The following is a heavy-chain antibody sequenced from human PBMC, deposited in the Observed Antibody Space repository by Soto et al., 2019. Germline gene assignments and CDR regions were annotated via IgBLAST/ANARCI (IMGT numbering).Heavy chain of an antibody. CDR3: ARGGGIVVVTAPYDH. CDR1: GYGFTTYG. V-gene: IGHV1-18*01. CDR2: ISAHNGNT. D-gene: IGHD2-21*02. J-gene: IGHJ4*02. Sequence: GASVKVSCKGSGYGFTTYGITWVRQAPGQGLEWMAWISAHNGNTNYAQKLQGRVTVTRDTSTSTAYMELRSLRSDDTAVYYCARGGGIVVVTAPYDHWGQGTLVTVSS.